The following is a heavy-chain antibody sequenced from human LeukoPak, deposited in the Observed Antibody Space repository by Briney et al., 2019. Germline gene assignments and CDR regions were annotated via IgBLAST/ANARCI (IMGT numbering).Heavy chain of an antibody. V-gene: IGHV1-8*01. Sequence: GASVKVSCKASGYTFTSYDINWVRPATGQGLEWMGWMNPNSGNTGYAQKFQGRVTMTRNTSISTAYMELSSLRSEDTAVYYCARSTYYYDSSGYSDFDYWGQGTLVTVSS. CDR2: MNPNSGNT. CDR1: GYTFTSYD. J-gene: IGHJ4*02. D-gene: IGHD3-22*01. CDR3: ARSTYYYDSSGYSDFDY.